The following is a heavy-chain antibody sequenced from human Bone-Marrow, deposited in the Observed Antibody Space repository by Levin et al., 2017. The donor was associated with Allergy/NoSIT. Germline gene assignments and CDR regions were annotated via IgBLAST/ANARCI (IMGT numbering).Heavy chain of an antibody. CDR3: TRGRSPGLY. D-gene: IGHD3-10*01. Sequence: SETLSLTCTVSGGSITGSFWTWIRQPPGKGLEWIGYIYHDGKSNYNPSLKSRVTISVDTSKNQFFLKLSSVTAAATALYYCTRGRSPGLYWGQGSLVTVSS. V-gene: IGHV4-59*01. J-gene: IGHJ4*02. CDR1: GGSITGSF. CDR2: IYHDGKS.